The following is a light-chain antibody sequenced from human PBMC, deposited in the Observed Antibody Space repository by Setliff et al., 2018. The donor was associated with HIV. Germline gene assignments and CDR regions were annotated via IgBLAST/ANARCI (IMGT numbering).Light chain of an antibody. CDR3: CSYADSNTFV. CDR1: SSDIGGYNS. CDR2: DVT. Sequence: QSVLTQPASVSGSPGQSITIPCTGTSSDIGGYNSVSWYQQHPDKAPKLMIYDVTKRPSGVSNRFSGSKSGNTASLTISGFQAEDEADYYCCSYADSNTFVFGTGTKVTVL. J-gene: IGLJ1*01. V-gene: IGLV2-23*02.